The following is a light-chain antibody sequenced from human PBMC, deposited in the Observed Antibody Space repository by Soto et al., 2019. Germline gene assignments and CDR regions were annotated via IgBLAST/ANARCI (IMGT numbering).Light chain of an antibody. V-gene: IGKV3-20*01. CDR1: QTVSDNY. Sequence: EIVLTQSPGALSLSPGERATLSCRARQTVSDNYLAWYQQKPGQAPRLLIYGASTRATGIPDRFSGSGSGTDFTLTISRLEPEDFAVYYCQQYGGSPRFSFGGGTKVEIK. CDR3: QQYGGSPRFS. CDR2: GAS. J-gene: IGKJ4*01.